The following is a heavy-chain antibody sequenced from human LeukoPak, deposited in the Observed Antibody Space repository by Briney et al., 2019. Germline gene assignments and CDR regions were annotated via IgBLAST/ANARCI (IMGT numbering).Heavy chain of an antibody. CDR2: INPSGGST. Sequence: ASVKVSCKASGYTFTSYYMHWVRQAPGQGLEWMGIINPSGGSTSYTQKFQGRVTTTRDMTTSTVYMELSRLRSEDTAVYYCARDGLRNMRNTYYIDYWGQGTLVTVYS. J-gene: IGHJ4*02. CDR1: GYTFTSYY. CDR3: ARDGLRNMRNTYYIDY. D-gene: IGHD2-2*02. V-gene: IGHV1-46*01.